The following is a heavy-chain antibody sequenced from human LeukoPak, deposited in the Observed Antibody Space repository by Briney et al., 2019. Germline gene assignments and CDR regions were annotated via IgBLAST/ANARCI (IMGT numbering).Heavy chain of an antibody. Sequence: SETLSLTCTVSGGSISSGSYYWSWIRQPAGKGLEWIGRIYTSGSTNYNPSLKSRVTISVDTSKNQFSLKLSSVTAADTAVYYCARGSPGGVVVAATDRPYYFDYWGQGTLVTVSS. J-gene: IGHJ4*02. V-gene: IGHV4-61*02. D-gene: IGHD2-15*01. CDR3: ARGSPGGVVVAATDRPYYFDY. CDR1: GGSISSGSYY. CDR2: IYTSGST.